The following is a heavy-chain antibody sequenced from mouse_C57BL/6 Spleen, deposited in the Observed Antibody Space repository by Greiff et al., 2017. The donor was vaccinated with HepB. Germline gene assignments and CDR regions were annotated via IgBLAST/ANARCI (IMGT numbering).Heavy chain of an antibody. CDR3: TGLYDGYYVGYFDV. J-gene: IGHJ1*03. Sequence: EVKVVESGGGLVQPGGSMKLSCVASGFTFSNYWMNWVRQSPEKGLEWVAQIRLKSDNYATNYAESVKGRFTISRDDSKSSVYLQMNNLRAEDTGIYYCTGLYDGYYVGYFDVWGTGTTVTVSS. D-gene: IGHD2-3*01. CDR2: IRLKSDNYAT. V-gene: IGHV6-3*01. CDR1: GFTFSNYW.